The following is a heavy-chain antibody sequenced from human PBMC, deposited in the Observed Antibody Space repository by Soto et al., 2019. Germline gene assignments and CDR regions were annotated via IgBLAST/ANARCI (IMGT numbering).Heavy chain of an antibody. Sequence: GGSLRLSCAASGFPFSSYALTWVRQAPGKGLEWVSTIGGSGGSTFYANSVQGRFTVSRDNSKNTLFLQMNSLTVEDTAVFFCARGGINRWSDYWGQGTLVTVSS. CDR3: ARGGINRWSDY. CDR2: IGGSGGST. V-gene: IGHV3-23*01. CDR1: GFPFSSYA. J-gene: IGHJ4*02. D-gene: IGHD2-15*01.